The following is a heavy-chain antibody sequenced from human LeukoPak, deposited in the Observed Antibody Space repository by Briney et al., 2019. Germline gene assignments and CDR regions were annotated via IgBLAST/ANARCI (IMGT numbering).Heavy chain of an antibody. Sequence: GGSLRFSCAASGFTFSSFAMSWVRQAPGKGLEWVSTISGSGGSTSYADSVKGRFTISRDNSKNTLYLQMNSLRAEDTALYYCAKNSRSSGYYLDYWGQGTLVTVSS. J-gene: IGHJ4*02. CDR2: ISGSGGST. CDR1: GFTFSSFA. V-gene: IGHV3-23*01. CDR3: AKNSRSSGYYLDY. D-gene: IGHD3-22*01.